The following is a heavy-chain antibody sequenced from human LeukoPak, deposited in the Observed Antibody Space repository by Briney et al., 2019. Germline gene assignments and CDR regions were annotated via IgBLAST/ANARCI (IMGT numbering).Heavy chain of an antibody. CDR3: ARSTVAGRFDY. CDR1: GYTFTGYY. CDR2: MNPNSGNT. V-gene: IGHV1-8*03. J-gene: IGHJ4*02. Sequence: GASVKVSCKASGYTFTGYYMHWVRQATGQGLEWMGWMNPNSGNTGYAQKFQGRVTITRNTSISTAYMELSSLRSEDTAVYYCARSTVAGRFDYWGQGTLVTVSS. D-gene: IGHD6-19*01.